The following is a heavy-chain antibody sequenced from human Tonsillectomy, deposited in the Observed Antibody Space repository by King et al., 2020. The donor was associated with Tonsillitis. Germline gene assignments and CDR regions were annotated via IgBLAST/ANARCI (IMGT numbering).Heavy chain of an antibody. D-gene: IGHD2-8*01. CDR3: ARYGLDYYFDY. J-gene: IGHJ4*02. Sequence: QLQESGPGLVKPSQTLSLTCTVSGGSISSGSYYWIWLRQPAGKGLEWIGRIYTRGSTNYNPSFKSRVTMSVDMSKNQFSLKLSSVTAADTAVYYCARYGLDYYFDYWGQGTLVTVSS. CDR2: IYTRGST. V-gene: IGHV4-61*02. CDR1: GGSISSGSYY.